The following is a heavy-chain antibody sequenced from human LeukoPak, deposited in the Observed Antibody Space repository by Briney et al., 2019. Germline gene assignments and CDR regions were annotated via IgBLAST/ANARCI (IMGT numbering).Heavy chain of an antibody. Sequence: GGSLRLSCAASGFTFSSYWMHWVRQAPGKGLVWVSRINSDGSSTSYADSVKGRFTISRDNAKNTLYVQMNSLRAEDTAVYYCAGATYYYDSSGYYNIWGQGTMVTVSS. V-gene: IGHV3-74*01. CDR1: GFTFSSYW. D-gene: IGHD3-22*01. J-gene: IGHJ3*02. CDR3: AGATYYYDSSGYYNI. CDR2: INSDGSST.